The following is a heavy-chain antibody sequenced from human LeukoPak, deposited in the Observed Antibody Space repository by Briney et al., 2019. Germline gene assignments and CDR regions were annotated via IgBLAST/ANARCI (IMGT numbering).Heavy chain of an antibody. CDR1: GFTFSSYG. V-gene: IGHV3-23*01. CDR2: ISGSGGST. D-gene: IGHD3-22*01. Sequence: GGSLRLSCAASGFTFSSYGMSWVRQAPGKGLEWVSAISGSGGSTYYADSVKGRFTISRDNSKNTLYLQMNSLRAEDTAVYYCAKRAYYYDSSGYYLAYWGQGTLVTVSS. J-gene: IGHJ4*02. CDR3: AKRAYYYDSSGYYLAY.